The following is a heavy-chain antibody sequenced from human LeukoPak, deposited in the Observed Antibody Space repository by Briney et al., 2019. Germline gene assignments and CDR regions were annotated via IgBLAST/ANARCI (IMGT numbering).Heavy chain of an antibody. Sequence: GGSLRLSCEASGFTFSSYWMHWVRQAPGKVLVWVSRIDSDGSRISYADSVKGRFTISRDNAKNTLYLQMNSLRAEDTAVYYCAGGRDSSELYFDSWGQGTLVTVSS. CDR3: AGGRDSSELYFDS. CDR2: IDSDGSRI. D-gene: IGHD2-15*01. J-gene: IGHJ4*02. CDR1: GFTFSSYW. V-gene: IGHV3-74*01.